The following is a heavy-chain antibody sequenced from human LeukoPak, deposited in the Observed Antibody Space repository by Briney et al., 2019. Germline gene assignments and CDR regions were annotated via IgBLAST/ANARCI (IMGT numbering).Heavy chain of an antibody. D-gene: IGHD3-10*01. CDR2: IWYDGSNK. CDR3: ARDDTIYGSGSLDY. V-gene: IGHV3-33*01. CDR1: GFTFSSYG. J-gene: IGHJ4*02. Sequence: PGGSLRLSCAASGFTFSSYGMYWVRQAPGKGLEWVAVIWYDGSNKYYADSVKGRFTISRDNSKNTLYLQMNSLRAEDTAVYYCARDDTIYGSGSLDYWGQGTLVTVSS.